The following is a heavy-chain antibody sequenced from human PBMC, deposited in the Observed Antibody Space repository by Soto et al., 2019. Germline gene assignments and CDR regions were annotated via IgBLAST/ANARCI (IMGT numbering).Heavy chain of an antibody. CDR1: GYTFTNHD. Sequence: QVQLVQSGAEVKKPGASVKVACKASGYTFTNHDINWVRQATGQGPEWMGWMNPNSGDTGYVQNFQDRVTMTRDTSTRTAYMELSSLRSEDTAVYYCARVGGNWNDDYFDYWGQGTLVTVSS. V-gene: IGHV1-8*01. D-gene: IGHD1-1*01. J-gene: IGHJ4*02. CDR2: MNPNSGDT. CDR3: ARVGGNWNDDYFDY.